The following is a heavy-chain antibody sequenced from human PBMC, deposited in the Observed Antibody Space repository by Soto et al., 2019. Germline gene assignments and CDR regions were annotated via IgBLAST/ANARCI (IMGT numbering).Heavy chain of an antibody. Sequence: LETLPHTCTVSTGSISPYYWSWIRQPPGKGLEWIGYIYYTGSTNYNPSLKSRVTISVDTSKNQFSLKPSSVTAADTAVYYCARKLVNWGQGTLVTVSS. D-gene: IGHD3-9*01. V-gene: IGHV4-59*01. J-gene: IGHJ4*02. CDR2: IYYTGST. CDR3: ARKLVN. CDR1: TGSISPYY.